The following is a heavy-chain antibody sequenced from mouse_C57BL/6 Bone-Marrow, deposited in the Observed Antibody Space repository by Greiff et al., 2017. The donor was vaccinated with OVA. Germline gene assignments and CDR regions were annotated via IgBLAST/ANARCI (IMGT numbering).Heavy chain of an antibody. CDR3: ASYDNFHYYAMDY. D-gene: IGHD2-1*01. J-gene: IGHJ4*01. Sequence: VQLQQSGAELVKPGASVKISCKASGYAFSSYWMNWVKQRPGKGLAWIGQIYPGDGDTNYNGKFKGKATLTADTSSSTAYMQLSSLTSEDSAVCFCASYDNFHYYAMDYWGQGTSVTVSS. CDR1: GYAFSSYW. CDR2: IYPGDGDT. V-gene: IGHV1-80*01.